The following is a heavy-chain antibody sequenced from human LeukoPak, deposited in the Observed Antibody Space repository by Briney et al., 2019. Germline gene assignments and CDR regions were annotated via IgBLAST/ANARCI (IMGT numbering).Heavy chain of an antibody. CDR2: IANTGGFI. V-gene: IGHV3-11*04. J-gene: IGHJ5*02. D-gene: IGHD2-2*01. Sequence: PGRSLRLSCAASGFTFSDYYMSWIRQTPGKGLEWVSCIANTGGFIQYADSVKGRFTISRDNAKNSLYLQMNNLRAEDTAVYYCAAAGYCTSTSCPKGNWFDPWGQGTLVTVSS. CDR3: AAAGYCTSTSCPKGNWFDP. CDR1: GFTFSDYY.